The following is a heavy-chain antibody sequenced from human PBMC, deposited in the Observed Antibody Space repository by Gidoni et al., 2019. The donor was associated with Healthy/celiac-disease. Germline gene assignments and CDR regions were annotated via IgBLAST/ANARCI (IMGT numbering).Heavy chain of an antibody. CDR1: GSTLTELS. V-gene: IGHV1-24*01. J-gene: IGHJ2*01. Sequence: QDQLVQSGAEVKKPGASVKVCGKVSGSTLTELSMHWVRQVPGKGLEWMGGFDPEDGETIYAQKFQGRVTMTEDTSTDTAYMELSSLRSEDTAVYYCATASGQQLVQGYFDLWGRGTLVTVSS. CDR3: ATASGQQLVQGYFDL. D-gene: IGHD6-13*01. CDR2: FDPEDGET.